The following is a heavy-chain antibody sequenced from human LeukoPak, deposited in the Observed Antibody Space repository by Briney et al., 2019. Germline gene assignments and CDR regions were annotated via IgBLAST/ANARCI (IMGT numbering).Heavy chain of an antibody. D-gene: IGHD3-22*01. Sequence: GGSLRLSCAASGFTFSDHYMDWVRQAPGKGLEWIGRSRNAPNSFTTEYAASVKGRFTISRDDSKNLLYLQMNSLKTEDTAIRDAPPSSGYEIDYWGQGTLVTVSS. V-gene: IGHV3-72*01. CDR3: PPSSGYEIDY. CDR2: SRNAPNSFTT. CDR1: GFTFSDHY. J-gene: IGHJ4*02.